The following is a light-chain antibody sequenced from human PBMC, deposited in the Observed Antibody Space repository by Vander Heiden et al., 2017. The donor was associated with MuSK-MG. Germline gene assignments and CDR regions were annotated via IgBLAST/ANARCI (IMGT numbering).Light chain of an antibody. Sequence: QSALTQEASVSGTVGQKVTLSCTGNSNNIGSYAVGWYQQIPHGGPKTVMFGNSLPSGIPDRFSGSKSGTTASLTISGLQPEDEADYYCSTWDFSLSAWVFGGGTKLTVL. CDR3: STWDFSLSAWV. J-gene: IGLJ3*02. CDR2: GNS. V-gene: IGLV1-44*01. CDR1: SNNIGSYA.